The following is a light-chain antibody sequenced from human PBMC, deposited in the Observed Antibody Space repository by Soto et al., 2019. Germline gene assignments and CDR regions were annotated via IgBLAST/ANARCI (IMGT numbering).Light chain of an antibody. CDR1: SSDVGGYNY. CDR2: DVS. J-gene: IGLJ3*02. V-gene: IGLV2-14*01. CDR3: SSYTSSSTYWV. Sequence: QSALTQPASVSGSPGQSITISCTGTSSDVGGYNYVSWYQQHPGKAPKLMILDVSSRPSGVSNRFSGSKSGNTASLTISGLQAEDEDHYFCSSYTSSSTYWVFGGGTKLTVL.